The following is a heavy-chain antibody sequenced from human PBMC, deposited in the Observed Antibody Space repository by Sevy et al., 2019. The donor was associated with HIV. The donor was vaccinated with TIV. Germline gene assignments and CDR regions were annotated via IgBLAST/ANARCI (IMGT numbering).Heavy chain of an antibody. CDR3: ARVRDRYCSGGSCYYGYVFDY. CDR1: GFIFSNYY. Sequence: GGSLRLSCAASGFIFSNYYMTWVRQAPGKGLEWVSYISDRSDTISYADSVKGRFTISRDNAKNALYLQMSSLRVEDTAGYYCARVRDRYCSGGSCYYGYVFDYWGQGTLVTVSS. D-gene: IGHD2-15*01. V-gene: IGHV3-48*01. CDR2: ISDRSDTI. J-gene: IGHJ4*02.